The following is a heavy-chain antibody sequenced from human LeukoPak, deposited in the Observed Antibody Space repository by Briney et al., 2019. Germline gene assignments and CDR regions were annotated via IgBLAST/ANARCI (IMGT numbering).Heavy chain of an antibody. Sequence: PGGYLRLSCAASGFDFNIYSMNWVRQAPGKGLEWVASISSRSLYIYYPDSLRGRFTIYRDNAEKSLYLQMNDLRAEDTAVYYCSRDLDCTVTACYGGDDGFDIWGQGTMVTVSS. J-gene: IGHJ3*02. CDR3: SRDLDCTVTACYGGDDGFDI. CDR1: GFDFNIYS. D-gene: IGHD2-8*02. CDR2: ISSRSLYI. V-gene: IGHV3-21*01.